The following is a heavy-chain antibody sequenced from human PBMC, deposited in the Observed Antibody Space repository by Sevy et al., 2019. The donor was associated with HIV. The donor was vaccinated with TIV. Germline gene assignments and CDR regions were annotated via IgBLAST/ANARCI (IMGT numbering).Heavy chain of an antibody. CDR1: GFTFSNYG. Sequence: GGSLRLSCAASGFTFSNYGVHWVRQAPGKGLEWVAHISYDGSDQYYADSVKGRFASSRENSKNTLYLQMNSPRPEVTAVYYCAKNGMRYDDDSRDYYDTSDYYENNGMDVWGQGTTVTVSS. D-gene: IGHD3-22*01. CDR3: AKNGMRYDDDSRDYYDTSDYYENNGMDV. J-gene: IGHJ6*02. CDR2: ISYDGSDQ. V-gene: IGHV3-30*18.